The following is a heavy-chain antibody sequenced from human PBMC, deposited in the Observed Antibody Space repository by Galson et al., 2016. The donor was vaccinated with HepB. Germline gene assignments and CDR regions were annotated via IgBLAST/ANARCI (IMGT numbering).Heavy chain of an antibody. V-gene: IGHV2-5*01. Sequence: PALVKPTQTLTLTCTFSGFSLSTTGEAVGWTRQPPGKALEWLALIHWNDDKRYSPSLKSRLTITKDTSKNQVVLTMTNMDPVDTATYYCARIRRIVDYYYGMDVWGQGTTVTVFS. CDR2: IHWNDDK. CDR1: GFSLSTTGEA. CDR3: ARIRRIVDYYYGMDV. J-gene: IGHJ6*02. D-gene: IGHD3-22*01.